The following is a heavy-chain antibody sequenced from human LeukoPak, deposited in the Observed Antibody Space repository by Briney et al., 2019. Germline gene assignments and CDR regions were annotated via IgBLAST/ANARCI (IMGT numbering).Heavy chain of an antibody. J-gene: IGHJ4*02. CDR3: ATSADYGDYGYVLGY. V-gene: IGHV1-46*01. Sequence: GASVKVSCKASGYTFTSYYMHWVRQAPGQGLEWMGIINPSGGSTSYAQKFQGRVTMTRDMSTSTVYMELSSLRSEDTAVYYCATSADYGDYGYVLGYWGQGTLVTVSS. D-gene: IGHD4-17*01. CDR1: GYTFTSYY. CDR2: INPSGGST.